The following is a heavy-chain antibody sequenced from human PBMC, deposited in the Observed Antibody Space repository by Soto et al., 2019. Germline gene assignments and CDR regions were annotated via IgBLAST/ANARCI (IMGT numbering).Heavy chain of an antibody. CDR3: AKAVYYNFWSGTYQYYYYMDV. V-gene: IGHV3-23*01. Sequence: EVQLLESGAGLVQPGGSLRLSCVASGFTFSSSAMSWVRQAPGKGLEWVSSISGSGGDTYYADSVKGRFTISRDNSKNTLYLQVTSLRVDDTAVYHCAKAVYYNFWSGTYQYYYYMDVWGNGTTVTVSS. J-gene: IGHJ6*03. D-gene: IGHD3-3*01. CDR2: ISGSGGDT. CDR1: GFTFSSSA.